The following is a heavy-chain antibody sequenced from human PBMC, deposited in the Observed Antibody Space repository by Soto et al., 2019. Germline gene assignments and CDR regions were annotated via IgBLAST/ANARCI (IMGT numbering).Heavy chain of an antibody. Sequence: SETLSLTCTVSCGSISSGAYYWSWIRQPPGKGLEWIGYIYYSGSTYYNPSLKSRVTISVDTSKNQFSLKLSSVTAADTAVYYCARGGWENWFDPWGQGTLVTVSS. D-gene: IGHD1-26*01. CDR1: CGSISSGAYY. CDR3: ARGGWENWFDP. V-gene: IGHV4-30-4*01. J-gene: IGHJ5*02. CDR2: IYYSGST.